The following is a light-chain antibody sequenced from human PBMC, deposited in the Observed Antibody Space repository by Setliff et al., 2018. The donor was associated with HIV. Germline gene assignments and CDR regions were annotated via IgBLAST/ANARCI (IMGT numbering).Light chain of an antibody. CDR2: EVR. Sequence: QSALTQPASVSGSPGQSVTISCTGTSSDVGGYSHVSWYQQHPGNAPKLIIYEVRNRPSGVSNRCSGSKSGHTASLTISGLRAEDEADYYCSSYAITNTPPFGTGTKVTVL. J-gene: IGLJ1*01. CDR1: SSDVGGYSH. V-gene: IGLV2-14*01. CDR3: SSYAITNTPP.